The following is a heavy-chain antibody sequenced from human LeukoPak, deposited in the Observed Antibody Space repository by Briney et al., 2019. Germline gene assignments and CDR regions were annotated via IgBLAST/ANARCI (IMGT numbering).Heavy chain of an antibody. J-gene: IGHJ4*02. CDR2: ISSSSSAI. Sequence: GGSLRLSCAASGFTFSSYSMNWLRQAPGKGLEWISYISSSSSAIYYADSVKGRFTISRDNAKNSLYLQMNSLRDEDTAVYYCVRDRFYSFDYWGQGTLVTVSS. V-gene: IGHV3-48*02. CDR1: GFTFSSYS. CDR3: VRDRFYSFDY.